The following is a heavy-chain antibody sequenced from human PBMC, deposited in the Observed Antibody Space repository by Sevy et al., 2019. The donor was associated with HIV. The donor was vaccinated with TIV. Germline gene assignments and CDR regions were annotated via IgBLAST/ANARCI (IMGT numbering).Heavy chain of an antibody. Sequence: SETLSLTCAVSGYSISSGYYWGWIRQPPGKGLEWIGSIYHSGSTYYNPSLKSRVTISVDTSKKQFSLKLSSVTAADTAVYYCARVGGIAAATLYYYYYYMDVWGKGTTVTVSS. CDR3: ARVGGIAAATLYYYYYYMDV. V-gene: IGHV4-38-2*01. J-gene: IGHJ6*03. CDR2: IYHSGST. D-gene: IGHD6-13*01. CDR1: GYSISSGYY.